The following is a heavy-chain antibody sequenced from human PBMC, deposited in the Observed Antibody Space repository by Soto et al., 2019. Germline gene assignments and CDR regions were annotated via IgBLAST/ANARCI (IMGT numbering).Heavy chain of an antibody. CDR2: IYYSGST. Sequence: SETLSLTCTVSGGSISSYYWSWIRQPPGKGLEWIGYIYYSGSTNYNPSLKSRVTISVDTSKNQFSLKLSSVTAADTAVYYCARQAYYGGNSGLIWGQGTLVTVSS. V-gene: IGHV4-59*01. CDR1: GGSISSYY. D-gene: IGHD4-17*01. J-gene: IGHJ4*02. CDR3: ARQAYYGGNSGLI.